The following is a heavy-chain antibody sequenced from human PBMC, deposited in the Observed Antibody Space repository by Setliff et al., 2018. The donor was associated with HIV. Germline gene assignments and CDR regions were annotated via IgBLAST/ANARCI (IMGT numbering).Heavy chain of an antibody. CDR1: GGSISSGTYY. V-gene: IGHV4-39*07. Sequence: KTSENLSLTCIVSGGSISSGTYYWGWIRQPPGKGLEYIGSAFYSDNTYYKPSLKNRVTISVDTSKNQFSLKLTSVTAADTAVYYCAREVGHRSGYYRGSFDHWGQGTLVTVS. J-gene: IGHJ4*02. D-gene: IGHD6-19*01. CDR2: AFYSDNT. CDR3: AREVGHRSGYYRGSFDH.